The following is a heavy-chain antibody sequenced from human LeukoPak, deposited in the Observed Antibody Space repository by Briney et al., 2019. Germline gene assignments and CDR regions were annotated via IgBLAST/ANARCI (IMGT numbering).Heavy chain of an antibody. CDR3: AGNYYYYMDV. Sequence: GGSLRLSSAASGFTVSSNYMSWVRQAPGKGLEWVSVIYSGGSTYYVDSVKGRFTISRDNSKNTLYLQMNSLRAEDTAVYYCAGNYYYYMDVWGKGTTVTVSS. V-gene: IGHV3-53*01. CDR1: GFTVSSNY. J-gene: IGHJ6*03. CDR2: IYSGGST.